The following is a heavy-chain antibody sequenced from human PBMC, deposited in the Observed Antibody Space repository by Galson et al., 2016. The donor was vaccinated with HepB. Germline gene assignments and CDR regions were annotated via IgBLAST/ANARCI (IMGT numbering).Heavy chain of an antibody. CDR1: GDSISSRSHY. CDR2: VYYNGTT. CDR3: ARWAIFGVIINY. D-gene: IGHD3-3*01. J-gene: IGHJ4*02. V-gene: IGHV4-39*01. Sequence: ETLSLTCTVSGDSISSRSHYWGWVRQPPGKGLEWIGHVYYNGTTYYKPSLKSRLTISVDTSKNQFSLKLRSVTAADTALYYCARWAIFGVIINYWGQGTLVAVSS.